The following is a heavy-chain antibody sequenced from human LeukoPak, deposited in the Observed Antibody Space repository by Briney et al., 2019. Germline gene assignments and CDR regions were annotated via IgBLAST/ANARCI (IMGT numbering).Heavy chain of an antibody. CDR2: FDPEDGEI. CDR1: EYTLTELS. V-gene: IGHV1-24*01. CDR3: AADRGDYSGSYWTAFDI. Sequence: ASVKVSCKLSEYTLTELSMHWVRQAPGKGLEWLGGFDPEDGEIIYAQKFQGRVTMSDDTSTDTAYMELGSLRSDDTAVYYCAADRGDYSGSYWTAFDIWGQGTMVTVSS. D-gene: IGHD1-26*01. J-gene: IGHJ3*02.